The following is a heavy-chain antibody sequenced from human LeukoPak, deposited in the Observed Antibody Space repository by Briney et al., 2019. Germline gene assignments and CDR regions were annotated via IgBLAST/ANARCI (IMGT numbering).Heavy chain of an antibody. CDR3: ARGSLWSSISINQYYYYYMDV. Sequence: SETLSLTCTVSGGSISSYYWSWIRQPPGKGLEWIGYIYYSGSTNYNPSLKSRVTISVDTSKNQFSLKLSSVTAADTAVYYCARGSLWSSISINQYYYYYMDVWGKGTTVTVSS. J-gene: IGHJ6*03. CDR2: IYYSGST. V-gene: IGHV4-59*01. CDR1: GGSISSYY. D-gene: IGHD2-2*01.